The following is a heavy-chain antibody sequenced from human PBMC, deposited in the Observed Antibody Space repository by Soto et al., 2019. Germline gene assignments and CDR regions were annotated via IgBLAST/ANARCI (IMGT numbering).Heavy chain of an antibody. J-gene: IGHJ5*02. Sequence: EMQLVESGGGLVPPGGSLRLSCTASGFTVSRNYMSWVCQAPGKGLEWVSIIYTDDSTFYADSVKGRFTISRHNSKNTLYLQMNSLRPEDTVVYYCARDLTAVGTGWFDPWGQGTLVTVSS. D-gene: IGHD6-13*01. V-gene: IGHV3-53*04. CDR3: ARDLTAVGTGWFDP. CDR2: IYTDDST. CDR1: GFTVSRNY.